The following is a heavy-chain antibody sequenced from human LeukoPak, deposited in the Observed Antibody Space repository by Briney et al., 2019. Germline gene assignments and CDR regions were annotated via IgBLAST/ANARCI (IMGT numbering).Heavy chain of an antibody. CDR2: ISGSGGST. J-gene: IGHJ4*02. V-gene: IGHV3-23*01. Sequence: GGSLRLSCAASGFTFSSYAMSWVHRAPGKGLEWVSAISGSGGSTYYADSVKGRFTISRDNSKNTLYLQMSSLRAEDTAVYYCAKDLVVVITSGSFDSWGQGTLVTVSS. D-gene: IGHD3-22*01. CDR3: AKDLVVVITSGSFDS. CDR1: GFTFSSYA.